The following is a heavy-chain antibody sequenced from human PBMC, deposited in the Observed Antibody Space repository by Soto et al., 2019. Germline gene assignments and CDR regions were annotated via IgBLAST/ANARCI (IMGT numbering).Heavy chain of an antibody. D-gene: IGHD3-22*01. CDR1: GYTFTSYY. Sequence: ASVKVSCKASGYTFTSYYMHWVRQAPGQGLEWMGIINPSGGSTSYAQKFQGRFTISRDNSKNTLYLQMNSLRAEDTAVYYCAKVTYYYDSSGSGGMDVWGQGTTVTVSS. J-gene: IGHJ6*02. CDR2: INPSGGST. CDR3: AKVTYYYDSSGSGGMDV. V-gene: IGHV1-46*01.